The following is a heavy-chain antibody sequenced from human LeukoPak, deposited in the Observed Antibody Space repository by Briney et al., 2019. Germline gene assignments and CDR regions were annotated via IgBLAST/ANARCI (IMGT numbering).Heavy chain of an antibody. CDR3: AKDASPYSNYAVRWFDS. CDR2: ISGDAITT. Sequence: GGSLRLSCTASGFSFRTYIMAWVRQVPGKGLEWISAISGDAITTYYAVPVKGRFTISRDNFRNTLSLQMDSLRADDSAVYYCAKDASPYSNYAVRWFDSWGQGTLVTVSS. V-gene: IGHV3-23*01. J-gene: IGHJ5*01. D-gene: IGHD4/OR15-4a*01. CDR1: GFSFRTYI.